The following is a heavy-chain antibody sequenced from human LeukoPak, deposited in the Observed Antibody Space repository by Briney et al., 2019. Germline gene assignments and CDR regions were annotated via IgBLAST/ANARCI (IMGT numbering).Heavy chain of an antibody. V-gene: IGHV3-7*03. CDR2: IKQDGSEK. Sequence: PGGSLRLSCAASGFAFSDYAMSWVRQAPGKGLEWVANIKQDGSEKYYVDSVKGRFTISRDNAKNSLYLQMNSLRAEDTAVYYCARSKAGSYGLPDYWGQGTLVTVSS. D-gene: IGHD4-17*01. J-gene: IGHJ4*02. CDR3: ARSKAGSYGLPDY. CDR1: GFAFSDYA.